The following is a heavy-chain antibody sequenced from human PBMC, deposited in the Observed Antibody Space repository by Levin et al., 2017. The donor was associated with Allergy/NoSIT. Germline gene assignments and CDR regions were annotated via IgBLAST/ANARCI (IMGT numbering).Heavy chain of an antibody. Sequence: SETLSLTCAVSGGSISSSNWWSWVRQPPGKGLEWIGEIYHSGSTNYNPSLKSRVTISVDKSKNQFFLKLSSVTAADTAVYYCARDGWGGSMATIRSYYYGMDVWGQGTTVTVSS. CDR1: GGSISSSNW. J-gene: IGHJ6*02. CDR3: ARDGWGGSMATIRSYYYGMDV. CDR2: IYHSGST. D-gene: IGHD5-12*01. V-gene: IGHV4-4*02.